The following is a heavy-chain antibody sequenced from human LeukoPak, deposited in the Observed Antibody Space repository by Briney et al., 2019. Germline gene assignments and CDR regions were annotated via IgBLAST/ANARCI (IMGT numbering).Heavy chain of an antibody. Sequence: SETLSLTRTVSGGSISSYYWSWIRQPPGKGLEWIGYIYYSGSTNYNPSLKSRVTISVDTSKNQFSLKLSSVTAADTAVYYCASSKYYYYYYMDVWGKGTTVTISS. CDR3: ASSKYYYYYYMDV. J-gene: IGHJ6*03. CDR1: GGSISSYY. D-gene: IGHD2-2*01. CDR2: IYYSGST. V-gene: IGHV4-59*01.